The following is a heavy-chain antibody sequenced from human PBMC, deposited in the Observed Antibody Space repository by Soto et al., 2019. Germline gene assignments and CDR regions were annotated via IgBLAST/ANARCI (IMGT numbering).Heavy chain of an antibody. CDR2: FYYTGST. D-gene: IGHD4-17*01. Sequence: KSSETLSLTCAVSGGSISGYYWNWIRQAPGKGLEWIGYFYYTGSTKYNPSLSGRVTISVDTSKSQFFLNLTSITAADTAVYYCATADYLRHIDLWGRGTLVTVSS. J-gene: IGHJ2*01. V-gene: IGHV4-59*01. CDR3: ATADYLRHIDL. CDR1: GGSISGYY.